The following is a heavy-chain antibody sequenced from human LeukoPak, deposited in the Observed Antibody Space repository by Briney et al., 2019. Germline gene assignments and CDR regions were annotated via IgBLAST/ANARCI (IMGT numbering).Heavy chain of an antibody. CDR1: GFTFSSYW. D-gene: IGHD6-19*01. Sequence: SGGSLRLSCAASGFTFSSYWMHWVRQAPGKGLVWVSRINSDGSSTTYADSVKGRFTISRDNAKNTLYLQMNSLRAEDTAVYYCARVGPYSSGLYYFDYWGQGTLVNVS. J-gene: IGHJ4*02. CDR3: ARVGPYSSGLYYFDY. V-gene: IGHV3-74*01. CDR2: INSDGSST.